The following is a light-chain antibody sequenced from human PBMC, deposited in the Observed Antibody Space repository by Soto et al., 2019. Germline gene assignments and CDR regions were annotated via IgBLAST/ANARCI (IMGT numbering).Light chain of an antibody. J-gene: IGLJ1*01. Sequence: QSALTQPASVSGSPGQSITISCTGTSSDVGGYNYVSWYQQHPGKAPKLMIYDVSNRPSGVSNRFSGSKSGNTASLTISGLQAEDEDDYYCSSYTSSSTLDVFGTGTNLTVL. CDR3: SSYTSSSTLDV. V-gene: IGLV2-14*01. CDR1: SSDVGGYNY. CDR2: DVS.